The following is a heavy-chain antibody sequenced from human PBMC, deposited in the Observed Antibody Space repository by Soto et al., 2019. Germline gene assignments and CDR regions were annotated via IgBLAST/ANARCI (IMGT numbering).Heavy chain of an antibody. Sequence: QVQLVQSGAEVKKPGASVKVSCKVSGYSLTESSMHWVRQAPGKGLEGMGGFDPEDGEKIYAQKFQGRVTMTEDTSTNTAYIDVSSLGSEDTAVYYCATSTAAALTYHYLLMDVWGQGTTVTVSS. CDR1: GYSLTESS. V-gene: IGHV1-24*01. D-gene: IGHD2-21*02. CDR3: ATSTAAALTYHYLLMDV. CDR2: FDPEDGEK. J-gene: IGHJ6*02.